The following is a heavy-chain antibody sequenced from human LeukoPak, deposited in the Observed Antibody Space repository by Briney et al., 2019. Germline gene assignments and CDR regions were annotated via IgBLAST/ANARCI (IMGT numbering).Heavy chain of an antibody. CDR1: GYTFTSYG. J-gene: IGHJ4*02. Sequence: GASVKVSCKASGYTFTSYGISWVRQGPGQGLEWTGWISAYNGNTNYAQKLQGRVTMTTDTSTSTAYMELRSLRSDDTAVYYCAREEDYDYVWGSYRPFDYWGQGTLVTVSS. CDR2: ISAYNGNT. D-gene: IGHD3-16*02. V-gene: IGHV1-18*01. CDR3: AREEDYDYVWGSYRPFDY.